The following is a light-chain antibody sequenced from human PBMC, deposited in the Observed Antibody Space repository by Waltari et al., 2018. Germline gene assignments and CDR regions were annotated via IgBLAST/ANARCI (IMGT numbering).Light chain of an antibody. V-gene: IGLV1-40*01. CDR1: GSNIGAGYD. J-gene: IGLJ2*01. CDR3: QSYDTTLSVV. Sequence: QSVLTQPPSVSGAPGQRVTISCTGSGSNIGAGYDVHWYRQLPGKAPTLLIDGVTPRPPGVSDRFSGSQFDTSASLAIAGLQADDEADYYCQSYDTTLSVVFGGGTKLTVL. CDR2: GVT.